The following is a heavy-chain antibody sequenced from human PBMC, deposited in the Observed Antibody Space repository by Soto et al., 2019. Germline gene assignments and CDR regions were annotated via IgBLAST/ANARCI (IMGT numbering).Heavy chain of an antibody. Sequence: QVQLVQSGAEVKKPGSSVKVSCKASGGTFSSYAMSWVRQAPGQGLEWMGGIIPIFGTANYAQKFQGRVTITADESTSTAYMELSSLRSEDTAVYYCAREGCSGGSCYSLPGRGVAAFDIWGQGTMVTVSS. J-gene: IGHJ3*02. CDR2: IIPIFGTA. D-gene: IGHD2-15*01. CDR3: AREGCSGGSCYSLPGRGVAAFDI. V-gene: IGHV1-69*01. CDR1: GGTFSSYA.